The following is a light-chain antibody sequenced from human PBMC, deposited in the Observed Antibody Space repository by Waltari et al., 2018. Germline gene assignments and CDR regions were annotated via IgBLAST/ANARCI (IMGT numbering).Light chain of an antibody. CDR2: GQD. J-gene: IGLJ3*02. V-gene: IGLV3-19*01. CDR3: LSRDTSSTRV. CDR1: SLRRYD. Sequence: SSELTQDPAVSVALGQTVRITCQGASLRRYDASWYQQRPGQAPLLVLYGQDNRPSGIPDRFSGSTSGNTASLTITRAQAEDVGVYYCLSRDTSSTRVFGGGTTLTV.